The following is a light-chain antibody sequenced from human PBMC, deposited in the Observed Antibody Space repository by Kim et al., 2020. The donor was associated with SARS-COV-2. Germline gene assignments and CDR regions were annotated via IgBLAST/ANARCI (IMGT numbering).Light chain of an antibody. Sequence: LGQTVRIKCQGDSLRSYYASWYQQKPGQAPVLVIYGKNNRHSGIPDRFSGSSSGNTASLTITGAQAEEEADYYCNSRDSSGNHLGVFGGGTQLTVL. J-gene: IGLJ2*01. V-gene: IGLV3-19*01. CDR2: GKN. CDR3: NSRDSSGNHLGV. CDR1: SLRSYY.